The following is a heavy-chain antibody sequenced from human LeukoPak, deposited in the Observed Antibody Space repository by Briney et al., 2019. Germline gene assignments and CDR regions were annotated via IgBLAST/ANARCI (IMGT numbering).Heavy chain of an antibody. D-gene: IGHD2-15*01. V-gene: IGHV1-18*01. CDR1: GYTFTSYG. J-gene: IGHJ4*02. CDR2: ISAYNGNT. CDR3: ASCSGGSCYGGELDY. Sequence: ASVKVSCKASGYTFTSYGISWVRQAPGQGLEWMGWISAYNGNTNYAQKLQGRVTMTTDTSTSTAYMELSSLRSEDTAVYYCASCSGGSCYGGELDYWGQGTLVTVSS.